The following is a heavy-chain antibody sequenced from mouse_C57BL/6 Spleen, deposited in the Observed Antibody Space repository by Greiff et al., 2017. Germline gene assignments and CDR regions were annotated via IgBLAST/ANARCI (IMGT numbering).Heavy chain of an antibody. CDR3: ARLDYYGSSKYAMDY. CDR1: GYTFTSYW. J-gene: IGHJ4*01. V-gene: IGHV1-55*01. D-gene: IGHD1-1*01. Sequence: QVQLQQSGAELVKPGASVKMSCKASGYTFTSYWITWVKQRPGQGLEWIGDIYPGSGSTNYNEKFKSKATLTVDTSSSTAYMQLSSLTSEDSAVYYCARLDYYGSSKYAMDYWGQGTSVTVSS. CDR2: IYPGSGST.